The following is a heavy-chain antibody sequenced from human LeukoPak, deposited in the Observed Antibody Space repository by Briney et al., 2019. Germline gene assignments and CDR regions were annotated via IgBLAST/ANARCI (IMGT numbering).Heavy chain of an antibody. Sequence: GGSLRLSCAASGFTFSSYAMSWVRQAPGKGLEWVSAISGSGGSTYYADSVKGRFTISRDNSKNTLYLQMNSLRAEDTAVYYCAKDSTTIFGVASNNWFDRWGQGTLVTVRS. CDR1: GFTFSSYA. CDR2: ISGSGGST. CDR3: AKDSTTIFGVASNNWFDR. V-gene: IGHV3-23*01. J-gene: IGHJ5*02. D-gene: IGHD3-3*01.